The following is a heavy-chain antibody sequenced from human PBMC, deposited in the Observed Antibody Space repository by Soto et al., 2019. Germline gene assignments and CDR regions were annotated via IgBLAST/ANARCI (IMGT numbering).Heavy chain of an antibody. Sequence: QVQLVESGGGVVQPGRSLRLSCAASGFTFNSYGMHWVRQGPGNGLEWVAFISYDSTKTYYADSVKGRFTISRDNSNSALYVQMNSLTGEDTAVYYCARTRSAWSDFHYYSLDVWVQGTTVTFSS. CDR2: ISYDSTKT. CDR3: ARTRSAWSDFHYYSLDV. D-gene: IGHD1-26*01. V-gene: IGHV3-30*03. CDR1: GFTFNSYG. J-gene: IGHJ6*02.